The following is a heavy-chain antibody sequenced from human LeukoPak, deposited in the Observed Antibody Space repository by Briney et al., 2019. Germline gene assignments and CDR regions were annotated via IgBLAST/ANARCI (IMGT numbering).Heavy chain of an antibody. CDR3: ARLLGYYGSGSPYGWFDP. J-gene: IGHJ5*02. D-gene: IGHD3-10*01. CDR1: GYTFTSYY. V-gene: IGHV1-46*01. Sequence: ASMKVSCKASGYTFTSYYMHSVRQAPGQGLEWMGIINPSGGSTSYAQKFQGRVTMTRDTSTSTVYMELSSLRSEDTAVYYCARLLGYYGSGSPYGWFDPWGQGTLVTVSS. CDR2: INPSGGST.